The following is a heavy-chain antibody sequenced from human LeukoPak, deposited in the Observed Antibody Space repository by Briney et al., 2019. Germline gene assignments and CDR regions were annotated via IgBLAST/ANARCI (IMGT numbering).Heavy chain of an antibody. J-gene: IGHJ4*02. V-gene: IGHV3-30-3*01. D-gene: IGHD6-13*01. CDR1: GFTFSSYA. Sequence: GGSLRLSCAASGFTFSSYAMHWVRQAPGKGLEWVAVISYDGSSKYYADSVKGRFTISRDNSKNTLYLQMNSLRAEDTAVYYCARDESGSSCFDYWGQGTLVTVSS. CDR2: ISYDGSSK. CDR3: ARDESGSSCFDY.